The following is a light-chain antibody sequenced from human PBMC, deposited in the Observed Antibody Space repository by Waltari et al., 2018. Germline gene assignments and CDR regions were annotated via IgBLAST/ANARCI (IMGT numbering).Light chain of an antibody. CDR3: QQANTFPLT. J-gene: IGKJ4*01. CDR2: GAS. Sequence: DIQMTQSPSSVSASVGARVTITCRPSQGIGTWLAWYQQKPGKAPKLLIYGASSLQSWVPPRFSGSGSGTDFTLTINNLQPEDFATYSCQQANTFPLTFGGGTKVEIK. V-gene: IGKV1-12*01. CDR1: QGIGTW.